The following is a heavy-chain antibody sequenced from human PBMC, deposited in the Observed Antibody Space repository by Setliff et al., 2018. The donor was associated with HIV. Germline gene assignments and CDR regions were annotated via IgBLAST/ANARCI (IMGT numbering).Heavy chain of an antibody. CDR3: ARGRALGV. J-gene: IGHJ3*01. CDR2: IYTSGST. CDR1: GGSISSGIYY. Sequence: SETLSLTCTVSGGSISSGIYYWSWIWQPAGQGLEWIGHIYTSGSTNYSPSVKSRVTISLDTSKTQLSLRLNSVTAADTAVYYCARGRALGVWGQGTMVTASS. D-gene: IGHD3-3*02. V-gene: IGHV4-61*09.